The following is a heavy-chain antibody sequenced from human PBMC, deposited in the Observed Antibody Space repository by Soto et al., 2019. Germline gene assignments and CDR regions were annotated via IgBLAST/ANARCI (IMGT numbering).Heavy chain of an antibody. CDR1: GFSFSEYT. D-gene: IGHD3-3*01. CDR2: ISTSSSNI. J-gene: IGHJ4*02. Sequence: GESLKISCVALGFSFSEYTMSWVRQAPGKGLDWVSTISTSSSNIFYAASVKGRFTVSRDNAENTLYLQMDNLRAEDTAVYFCARGLGAVTVAADLDYWGQGTLVTVSS. CDR3: ARGLGAVTVAADLDY. V-gene: IGHV3-21*06.